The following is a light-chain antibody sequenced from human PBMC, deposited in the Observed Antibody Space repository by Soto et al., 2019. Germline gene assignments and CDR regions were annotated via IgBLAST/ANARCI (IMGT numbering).Light chain of an antibody. CDR3: QTWVTGIQI. CDR2: LNSDGSH. V-gene: IGLV4-69*01. CDR1: SGHSSYA. Sequence: QPVLTQSPSASASLGASVKLTCTLSSGHSSYAIAWHQQQPEKGPRYLMKLNSDGSHSKGDGIPDRFSGSSSGAERYLTIPSLQSEDEADYYCQTWVTGIQIFGGGTKLTVL. J-gene: IGLJ2*01.